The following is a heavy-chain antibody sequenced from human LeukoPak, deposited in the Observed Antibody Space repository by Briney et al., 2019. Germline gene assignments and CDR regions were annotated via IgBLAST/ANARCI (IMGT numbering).Heavy chain of an antibody. Sequence: ASVKVSCKASGYTFTSYGISWVRQAPGQGLEWMGWISAYNGNTNDAQKLQGRVTMTTDTSTSTAYMELRSLRSDDTAVYYCARHPMYYDSSGSFDYWGQGTLVTVSS. J-gene: IGHJ4*02. CDR1: GYTFTSYG. V-gene: IGHV1-18*01. D-gene: IGHD3-22*01. CDR2: ISAYNGNT. CDR3: ARHPMYYDSSGSFDY.